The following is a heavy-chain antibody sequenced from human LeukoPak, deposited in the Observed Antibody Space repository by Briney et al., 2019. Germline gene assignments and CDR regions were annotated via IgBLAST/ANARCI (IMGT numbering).Heavy chain of an antibody. D-gene: IGHD2-8*02. Sequence: GESLKISCKGSGCSFTNYWIAWVRQMPGKGLEWMGNIYPGDSDTRYSPSFQAQVTISVDKSISTAFLQWSSLKASDTAMYYCARAPGSTGWRQFDYWGQGALVTVSS. CDR3: ARAPGSTGWRQFDY. V-gene: IGHV5-51*01. J-gene: IGHJ4*02. CDR2: IYPGDSDT. CDR1: GCSFTNYW.